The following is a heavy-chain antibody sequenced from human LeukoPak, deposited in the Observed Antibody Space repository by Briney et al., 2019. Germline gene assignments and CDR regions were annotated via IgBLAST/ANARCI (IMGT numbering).Heavy chain of an antibody. CDR2: ISWDSESL. J-gene: IGHJ3*01. V-gene: IGHV3-9*01. Sequence: PGRSLRLSCVASGFTFENYAMHWVRLAPGKGLEWVAGISWDSESLGQRDSVKGRFTISRDNAKNSLFLQMNSLRTEDTALYYCARDISHSFGSPNDAFVVWGQGTMVTVSS. CDR1: GFTFENYA. CDR3: ARDISHSFGSPNDAFVV. D-gene: IGHD5-18*01.